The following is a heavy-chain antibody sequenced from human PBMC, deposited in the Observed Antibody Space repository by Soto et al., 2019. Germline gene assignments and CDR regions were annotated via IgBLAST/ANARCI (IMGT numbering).Heavy chain of an antibody. J-gene: IGHJ4*02. V-gene: IGHV4-34*01. CDR2: INHSGST. CDR1: GGSFSGYY. CDR3: ARRASYYDYVWGSYHYAIFDY. D-gene: IGHD3-16*02. Sequence: QVQLQQWGAGLLKPSETLSLTCAVYGGSFSGYYWSWIRQPPGKGLGWIGEINHSGSTNYNPSLKSRVTISVDTSKNQFSLKLSSVTAADTAVYYCARRASYYDYVWGSYHYAIFDYWGQGTLVTVSS.